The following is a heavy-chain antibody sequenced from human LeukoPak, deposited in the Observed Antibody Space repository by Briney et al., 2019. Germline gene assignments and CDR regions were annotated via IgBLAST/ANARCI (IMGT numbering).Heavy chain of an antibody. J-gene: IGHJ4*02. D-gene: IGHD3-16*01. CDR3: AAWGSRGIYRY. CDR2: IYYSGST. V-gene: IGHV4-59*01. CDR1: GGSISSYY. Sequence: SETLSLTCTVSGGSISSYYWSWIRQPPGKGLEWIGYIYYSGSTNYNPSFKSRVTISVDTSKNQISLKLSSVTAADTPVYYCAAWGSRGIYRYWGQGTLVTVSS.